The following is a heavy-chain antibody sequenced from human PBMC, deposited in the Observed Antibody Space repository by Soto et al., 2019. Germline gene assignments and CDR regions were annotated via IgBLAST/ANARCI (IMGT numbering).Heavy chain of an antibody. V-gene: IGHV1-69*05. D-gene: IGHD6-13*01. CDR2: IIPIFGTA. CDR3: ARDLAAGDY. Sequence: SVKVSCKASGGTFSSYAISWVRQAPGQGLEWMGGIIPIFGTANYAQKFQGRVTLTMDTSTRTVYMELSSLRFDDTAVYYCARDLAAGDYWGQGTLVTVSS. J-gene: IGHJ4*02. CDR1: GGTFSSYA.